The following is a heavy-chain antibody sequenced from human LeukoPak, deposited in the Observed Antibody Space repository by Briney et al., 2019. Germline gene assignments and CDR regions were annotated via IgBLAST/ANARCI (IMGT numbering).Heavy chain of an antibody. CDR1: GYTFSNAW. CDR2: IKCKTDGGTT. J-gene: IGHJ4*02. CDR3: TTGTVVTDY. D-gene: IGHD4-23*01. V-gene: IGHV3-15*01. Sequence: GSLRLSCAHPGYTFSNAWMRWVRPAPGKGLEWVGRIKCKTDGGTTDYAEIVKGRFTISRDDANDTLYLQMNSLKTEDTAVYYCTTGTVVTDYWGQGTLVTVCS.